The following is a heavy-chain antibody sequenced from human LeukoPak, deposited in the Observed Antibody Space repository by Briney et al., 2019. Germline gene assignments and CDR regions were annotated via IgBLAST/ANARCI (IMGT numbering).Heavy chain of an antibody. J-gene: IGHJ4*02. CDR3: ARARGGYYDSSGYPDY. D-gene: IGHD3-22*01. Sequence: ASVKVSCKASGYTFTSYGISWVRQAPGQGLEWMGWISADNGNTNYAQKLQGRVTMTTDTSTSTAYMELRSLRSDDTAVYYCARARGGYYDSSGYPDYWGQGTLVTVSS. V-gene: IGHV1-18*01. CDR2: ISADNGNT. CDR1: GYTFTSYG.